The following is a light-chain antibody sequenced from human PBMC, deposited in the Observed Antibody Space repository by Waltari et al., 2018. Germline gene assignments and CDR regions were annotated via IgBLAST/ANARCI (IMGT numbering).Light chain of an antibody. CDR1: QGLSNY. J-gene: IGKJ3*01. CDR3: QKYNSAPRT. Sequence: DIQRTQSPSALSASVGDGVTITCRARQGLSNYLAVDQQKPGQVPKLLIYAASPLPSVVPSRFSGSGSGTDFTLTISSLQPEDVATYYCQKYNSAPRTFGPGTKVDIK. CDR2: AAS. V-gene: IGKV1-27*01.